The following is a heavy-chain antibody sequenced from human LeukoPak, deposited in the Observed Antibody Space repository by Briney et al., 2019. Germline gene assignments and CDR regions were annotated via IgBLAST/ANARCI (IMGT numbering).Heavy chain of an antibody. V-gene: IGHV1-18*04. Sequence: ASVKVSCKASGYTFTGYYMHWVRQAPGQGLEWMGWISAYNGNTNYAQKLQGRVTMTTDTSTSTAYMELRSLRSDDTAVYYCARVNGVVTATSAFDIWGQGTMVTVSS. CDR3: ARVNGVVTATSAFDI. CDR1: GYTFTGYY. J-gene: IGHJ3*02. CDR2: ISAYNGNT. D-gene: IGHD2-21*02.